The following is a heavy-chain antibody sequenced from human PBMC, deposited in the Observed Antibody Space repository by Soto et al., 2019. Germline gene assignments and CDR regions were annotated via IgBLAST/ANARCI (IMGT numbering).Heavy chain of an antibody. V-gene: IGHV4-59*12. CDR2: IYYSGST. CDR1: GGSISSYY. J-gene: IGHJ4*02. Sequence: SETLSLTCTVSGGSISSYYRSWIRQPLGKGLEWIGYIYYSGSTYYNPSLKSRVTISVDTSKNQFSLKLSSVTAADTAVYYCARDPGNYFDYWGQGTLVTVSS. CDR3: ARDPGNYFDY.